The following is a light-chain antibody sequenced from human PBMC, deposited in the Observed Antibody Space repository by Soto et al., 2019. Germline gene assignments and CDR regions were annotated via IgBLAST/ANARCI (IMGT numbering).Light chain of an antibody. CDR2: EVN. Sequence: QSALTQPASVSGSPGQWITISCTGSSSDVGSYDRVSWYQQYPGKAPTLMIYEVNNRPSGISNRFSGSKYGNTASLTISGLQAEDEANYYCSSSLGGSTWVFGGGTKLTVL. CDR3: SSSLGGSTWV. V-gene: IGLV2-23*02. CDR1: SSDVGSYDR. J-gene: IGLJ3*02.